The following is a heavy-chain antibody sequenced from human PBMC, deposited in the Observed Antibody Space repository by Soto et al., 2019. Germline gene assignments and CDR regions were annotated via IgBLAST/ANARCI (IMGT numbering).Heavy chain of an antibody. D-gene: IGHD3-22*01. J-gene: IGHJ6*02. Sequence: GGSLRLSCAASGFTFSSYGMHWVRQAPGEGLEWVAVISYDGSNKYYADSVKGRFTISRDNSKNTLYLQMNSLRAEDTAVYYCAREFDGGYYQYYYYYGMDVWGQGTTVTVSS. CDR2: ISYDGSNK. V-gene: IGHV3-30*03. CDR1: GFTFSSYG. CDR3: AREFDGGYYQYYYYYGMDV.